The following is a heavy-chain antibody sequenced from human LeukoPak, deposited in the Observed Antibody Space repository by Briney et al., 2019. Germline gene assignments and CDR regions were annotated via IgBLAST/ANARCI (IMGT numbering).Heavy chain of an antibody. D-gene: IGHD3-22*01. Sequence: GASVKVSCKASGYTFTGYYMHWVRQAPGQGLEWMGWISAYNGNTNYAQKLQGRVTMTTDTSTSTAYMELRSLRSDDTAVYYGAREEYYDSSGYYYRWFDHWGQGTLVTVSS. CDR1: GYTFTGYY. V-gene: IGHV1-18*04. CDR2: ISAYNGNT. J-gene: IGHJ5*02. CDR3: AREEYYDSSGYYYRWFDH.